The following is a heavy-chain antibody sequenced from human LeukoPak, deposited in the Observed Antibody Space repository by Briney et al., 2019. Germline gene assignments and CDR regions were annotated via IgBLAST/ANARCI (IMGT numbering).Heavy chain of an antibody. J-gene: IGHJ4*02. CDR1: GYTFTGYY. CDR3: ARDFGPEYYGSGSKTDDY. Sequence: ASVTVSCKASGYTFTGYYMHWVRQAPGQGLEWMGWINPNSGGTNYAQKFQGRVTMTRDTSISTAYMELSRLRSDDTAVYYCARDFGPEYYGSGSKTDDYWGQGTLVTVSS. CDR2: INPNSGGT. V-gene: IGHV1-2*02. D-gene: IGHD3-10*01.